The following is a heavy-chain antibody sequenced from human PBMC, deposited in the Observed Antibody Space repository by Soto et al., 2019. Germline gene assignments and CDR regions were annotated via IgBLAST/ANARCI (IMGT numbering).Heavy chain of an antibody. CDR3: AKGPNYYDSSGYYYPYYFDY. D-gene: IGHD3-22*01. Sequence: PGGSLRLSCAASGFTFSSYAMSWVRQAPGKGLEWVSAISGSGGSTYYADSVKGRFTISRDNSKNTLYLQMNSLRAEDTAVYYCAKGPNYYDSSGYYYPYYFDYWGQGTLVTVSS. V-gene: IGHV3-23*01. CDR2: ISGSGGST. CDR1: GFTFSSYA. J-gene: IGHJ4*02.